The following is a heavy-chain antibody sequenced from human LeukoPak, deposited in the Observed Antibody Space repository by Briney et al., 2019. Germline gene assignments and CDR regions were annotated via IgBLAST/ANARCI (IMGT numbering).Heavy chain of an antibody. V-gene: IGHV4-34*01. CDR2: INHSGST. Sequence: KASETLTLTCAVYGRFFSGYYRRWIRQPPGKGLEWIGEINHSGSTNHNPSLKSRVTISVDTSKNQFSLKLRSVTAADTAVYYCARGSLRARAFDIWGQGTMVTVSS. D-gene: IGHD6-6*01. J-gene: IGHJ3*02. CDR3: ARGSLRARAFDI. CDR1: GRFFSGYY.